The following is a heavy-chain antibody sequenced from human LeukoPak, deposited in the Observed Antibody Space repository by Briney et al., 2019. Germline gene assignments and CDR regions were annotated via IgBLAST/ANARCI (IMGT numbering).Heavy chain of an antibody. CDR1: GYTFTSYD. J-gene: IGHJ5*02. CDR2: MNPNSGNT. V-gene: IGHV1-8*03. Sequence: ASVKVSCKASGYTFTSYDINWVRQATGQGLEWMGWMNPNSGNTGYAQKFQGRVTITRNTSISTAYMELSSLRSEDTAVYYCARDRIMITFGGVIVSPFDPWGQGTLVTVSS. CDR3: ARDRIMITFGGVIVSPFDP. D-gene: IGHD3-16*02.